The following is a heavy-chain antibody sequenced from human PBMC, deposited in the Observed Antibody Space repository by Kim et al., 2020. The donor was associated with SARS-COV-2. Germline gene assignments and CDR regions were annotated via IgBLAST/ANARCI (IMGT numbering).Heavy chain of an antibody. V-gene: IGHV5-10-1*01. CDR2: IDPSDSYT. J-gene: IGHJ4*02. Sequence: GESLKISCKGSGYSFTSYWISWVRQMPGKGLEWMGRIDPSDSYTNYSPSFQGHVTISADKSISTAYLQWSSLKASDTAMYYCARHGAQYFDWLYLDYWGQGTLVTVSS. CDR3: ARHGAQYFDWLYLDY. CDR1: GYSFTSYW. D-gene: IGHD3-9*01.